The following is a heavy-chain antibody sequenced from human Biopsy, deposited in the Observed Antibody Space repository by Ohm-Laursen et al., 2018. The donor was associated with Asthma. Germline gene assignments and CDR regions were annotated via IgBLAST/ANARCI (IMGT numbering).Heavy chain of an antibody. V-gene: IGHV1-18*01. CDR1: GYTFNSAG. CDR3: ARAVDYSHYYGIDV. CDR2: ISVYNGNT. Sequence: VASVKVSCKTSGYTFNSAGITWVRQAPGRELEWMGWISVYNGNTKVAQKLQDRVTMITDTSTSTAYMELRSLRSDDTAVYFCARAVDYSHYYGIDVWGQGTSVTVS. D-gene: IGHD3-10*01. J-gene: IGHJ6*02.